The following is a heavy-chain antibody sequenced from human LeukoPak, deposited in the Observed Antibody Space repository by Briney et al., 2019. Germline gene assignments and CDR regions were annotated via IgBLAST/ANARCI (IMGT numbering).Heavy chain of an antibody. V-gene: IGHV1-69*06. CDR3: ARPNGDSYGYFDY. CDR1: GGTFSSYA. J-gene: IGHJ4*02. D-gene: IGHD5-18*01. Sequence: SVKVSCKASGGTFSSYAISWVRQAPGQGLEWMGGIIPIFGTANYAQKFQGRVTITADKSTSTAYMELSSLRSEDTAVYYCARPNGDSYGYFDYWGQGTLVTVSS. CDR2: IIPIFGTA.